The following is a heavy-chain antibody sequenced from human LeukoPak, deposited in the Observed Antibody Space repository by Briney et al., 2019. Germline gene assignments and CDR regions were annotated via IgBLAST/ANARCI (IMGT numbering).Heavy chain of an antibody. CDR3: AKDAKPSFVRGQVPNWQFDL. J-gene: IGHJ2*01. CDR2: INHSGST. V-gene: IGHV4-34*01. Sequence: SEALSVTCAVYGGSFSGYFWCWIRQPPGEGLWWSGEINHSGSTNYNPSLKSRVTISVVTSKNQFSLKLSSVTAADTAMYYCAKDAKPSFVRGQVPNWQFDLWGRGTLVIVSS. CDR1: GGSFSGYF. D-gene: IGHD3-10*01.